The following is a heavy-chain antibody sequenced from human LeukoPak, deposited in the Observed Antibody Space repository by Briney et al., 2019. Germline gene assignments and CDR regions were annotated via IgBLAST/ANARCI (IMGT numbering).Heavy chain of an antibody. D-gene: IGHD6-19*01. CDR2: ISAYNGNT. Sequence: GASVKVSCKASGGTFSSYAISWVRQAPGQGLEWMGWISAYNGNTNYAQKFQGRVTMTTDTSTSTAYMELRSLRSGDTAVYYCARDSPILEQWLVRSTKDSFDYWGQGTLVAVSS. CDR3: ARDSPILEQWLVRSTKDSFDY. J-gene: IGHJ4*02. V-gene: IGHV1-18*01. CDR1: GGTFSSYA.